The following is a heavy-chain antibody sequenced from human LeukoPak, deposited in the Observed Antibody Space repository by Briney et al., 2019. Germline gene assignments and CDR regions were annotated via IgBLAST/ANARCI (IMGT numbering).Heavy chain of an antibody. CDR3: AVSERYSYALPDY. J-gene: IGHJ4*02. V-gene: IGHV4-59*01. D-gene: IGHD5-18*01. Sequence: PSETLSLTCTVSGGSISSYYWSWIRQPPGKGLEWIGYIYYSGSTNYNPSLKSRVTISVDTSKNQFSLKLSSVTAADTAVYYCAVSERYSYALPDYWGQGTLVTVSS. CDR1: GGSISSYY. CDR2: IYYSGST.